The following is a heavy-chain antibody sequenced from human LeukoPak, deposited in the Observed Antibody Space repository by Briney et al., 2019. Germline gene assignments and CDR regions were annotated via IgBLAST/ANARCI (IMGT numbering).Heavy chain of an antibody. CDR2: IGPTGTDR. V-gene: IGHV3-21*01. CDR1: GFTFSSYG. CDR3: ATETIGRHYDY. Sequence: GGSLRLTCAASGFTFSSYGFNWVRQAPGKGLEWVSSIGPTGTDRYYADSVRGRFTISRDNAKNSMYLQMDSLRDEDTAVYYCATETIGRHYDYWGQGTLLTVSA. J-gene: IGHJ4*02. D-gene: IGHD1-14*01.